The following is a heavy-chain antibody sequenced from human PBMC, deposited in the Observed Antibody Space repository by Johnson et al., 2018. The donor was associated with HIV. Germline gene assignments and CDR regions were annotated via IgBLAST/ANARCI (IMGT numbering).Heavy chain of an antibody. CDR3: ANYYDSSGYLNPDAFDI. CDR1: GFTFDDYG. CDR2: INWNGGST. J-gene: IGHJ3*02. Sequence: VQLVESGGGLVKPGGSLRLSCAASGFTFDDYGMSWVRQAPGKGLEWVSGINWNGGSTGYADSVKGRFTISRDNAKNSLYLQMNSLRAEDTALYYCANYYDSSGYLNPDAFDIWGQGTMVTVSS. V-gene: IGHV3-20*04. D-gene: IGHD3-22*01.